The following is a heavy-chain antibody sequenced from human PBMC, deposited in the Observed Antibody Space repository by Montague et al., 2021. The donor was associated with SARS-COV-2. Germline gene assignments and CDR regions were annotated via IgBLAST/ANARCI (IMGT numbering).Heavy chain of an antibody. V-gene: IGHV4-61*02. CDR1: GGSVNSGNYY. CDR2: ISTSGNT. D-gene: IGHD2-21*01. Sequence: TLSLTCTVSGGSVNSGNYYWSWIRQPAGKRLEWMGRISTSGNTNYNPSRKSRLSILVDTSKNQFSLNLRSVTAADTAVYYCARDTEVEIRTYSYYKMDVWGLGTTVTVSS. J-gene: IGHJ6*02. CDR3: ARDTEVEIRTYSYYKMDV.